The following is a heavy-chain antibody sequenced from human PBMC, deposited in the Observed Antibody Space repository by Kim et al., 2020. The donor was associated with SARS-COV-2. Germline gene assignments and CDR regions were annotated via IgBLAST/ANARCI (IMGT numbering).Heavy chain of an antibody. D-gene: IGHD2-8*01. Sequence: GGSLRLSCAASGFTFSRYWMHWVRQVPGKGLMWVSRINGDGSSTSYAGSVRGRFTISTDNAENTWYLQMNSLRADDTAIYYCVRDVEANNGFFDWGQGALVTVSS. CDR2: INGDGSST. J-gene: IGHJ4*02. CDR3: VRDVEANNGFFD. V-gene: IGHV3-74*01. CDR1: GFTFSRYW.